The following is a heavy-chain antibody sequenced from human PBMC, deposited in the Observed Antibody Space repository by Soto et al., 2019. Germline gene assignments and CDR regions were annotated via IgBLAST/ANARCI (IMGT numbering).Heavy chain of an antibody. CDR2: DSSGGST. CDR1: GFTFSSYA. D-gene: IGHD1-26*01. CDR3: AKRRRAGGHFEY. V-gene: IGHV3-23*01. J-gene: IGHJ4*02. Sequence: DVKLLESGGGLVQPEGSLRLSCAASGFTFSSYARDWGRQGPGKGLEWDAEDSSGGSTHYADSGRGRFTISRDNSTNTLSLQMNSLPAEDTAVYFCAKRRRAGGHFEYWGQGALVTVSS.